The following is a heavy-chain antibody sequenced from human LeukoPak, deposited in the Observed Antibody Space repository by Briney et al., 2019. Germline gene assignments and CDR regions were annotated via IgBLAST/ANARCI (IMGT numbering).Heavy chain of an antibody. J-gene: IGHJ4*02. CDR2: ISSDSSYI. Sequence: RSLRLSCAASGFNFNTYTMNWVRQAPGKGLEWVSSISSDSSYIYYADAVHGRFTVSRDNAKYSLYLQMNSLRAEDTAVYYCVRGSYGAYDYWGQGSLVTVSS. CDR3: VRGSYGAYDY. V-gene: IGHV3-21*01. CDR1: GFNFNTYT. D-gene: IGHD4-17*01.